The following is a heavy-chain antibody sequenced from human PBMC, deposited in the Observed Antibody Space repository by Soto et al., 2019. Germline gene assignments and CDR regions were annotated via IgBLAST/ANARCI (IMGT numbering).Heavy chain of an antibody. Sequence: DVQLVESGGGLVQPGESLKLSCEVSGFTFSMYSMSWVRQAPGKGLEWVAKIPQEGGDGHYLDSVKGRFIISRDNAKSSLYLQMNSLRGEDTAVYYCARDQLILPAHDFFYGSDVWGQGATVTVSS. CDR2: IPQEGGDG. CDR3: ARDQLILPAHDFFYGSDV. D-gene: IGHD2-15*01. V-gene: IGHV3-7*03. CDR1: GFTFSMYS. J-gene: IGHJ6*02.